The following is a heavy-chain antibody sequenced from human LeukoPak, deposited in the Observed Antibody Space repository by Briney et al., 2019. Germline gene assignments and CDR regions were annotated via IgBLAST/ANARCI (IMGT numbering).Heavy chain of an antibody. J-gene: IGHJ4*02. CDR1: GFTFSSYG. V-gene: IGHV3-33*01. Sequence: PGGSLRLSCEASGFTFSSYGMHWVRQAPGKGLEWVAVIWYDGSKKYYGDSVKGRFTISRDNSKNTLYLQMNSLRGEDTAIYYCARDLADRHFDYWGQGTLVTVSS. CDR3: ARDLADRHFDY. CDR2: IWYDGSKK. D-gene: IGHD6-6*01.